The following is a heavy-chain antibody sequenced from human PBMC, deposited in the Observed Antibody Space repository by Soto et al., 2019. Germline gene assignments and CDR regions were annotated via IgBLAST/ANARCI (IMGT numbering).Heavy chain of an antibody. CDR1: GDSFSNKW. Sequence: RGESLKISCKGSGDSFSNKWIGWVRQMPGKGLEWMGIIHPDDSDSRYTPSFQGQVTISADRSISTTYLQWATLKASDTATYYCAGYSSSLFYYYYGMDVWGQGTTVTVSS. CDR3: AGYSSSLFYYYYGMDV. CDR2: IHPDDSDS. J-gene: IGHJ6*02. D-gene: IGHD6-13*01. V-gene: IGHV5-51*01.